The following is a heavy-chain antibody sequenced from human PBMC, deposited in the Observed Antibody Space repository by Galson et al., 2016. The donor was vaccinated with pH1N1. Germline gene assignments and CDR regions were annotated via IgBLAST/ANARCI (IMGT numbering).Heavy chain of an antibody. CDR1: GFTFKNFG. D-gene: IGHD2-15*01. J-gene: IGHJ5*02. Sequence: SLRLSCAASGFTFKNFGMHYVRQAPGKGLEWVAFIRDDVSKKYYADSVKGRFTISRECSKNTLYLHMNSLRAEATALYSCAKYPQITVYCAGGSCYGFDPWGQGTLGAVSS. V-gene: IGHV3-30*02. CDR3: AKYPQITVYCAGGSCYGFDP. CDR2: IRDDVSKK.